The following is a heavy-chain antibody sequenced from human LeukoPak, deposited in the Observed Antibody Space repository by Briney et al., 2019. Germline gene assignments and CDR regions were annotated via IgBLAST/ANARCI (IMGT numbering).Heavy chain of an antibody. CDR2: ISSSSSYI. D-gene: IGHD7-27*01. V-gene: IGHV3-21*01. J-gene: IGHJ4*02. CDR1: GFTFSSYS. CDR3: ARDSGLGIKDGY. Sequence: GGSLRLSCAASGFTFSSYSMNWVRQAPGKGLEWVSSISSSSSYIYYADSVKGRFTISRDNAKNSLYLQMNSLRAEDTAVYYCARDSGLGIKDGYWGQGTLVTVSS.